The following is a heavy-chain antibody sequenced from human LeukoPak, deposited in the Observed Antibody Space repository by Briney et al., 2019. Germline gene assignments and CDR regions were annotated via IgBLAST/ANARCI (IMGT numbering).Heavy chain of an antibody. CDR2: ISAYNGNT. J-gene: IGHJ4*02. V-gene: IGHV1-18*01. D-gene: IGHD3-9*01. CDR1: GYTFTSYG. CDR3: ARDRLHNYDILTAYYSHFDY. Sequence: ASVKVSCKASGYTFTSYGISWVRQAPGQGLEWMGWISAYNGNTNYAQKLQGRVTMTTDTSTSTAYMELRSLRSDDTAVYYCARDRLHNYDILTAYYSHFDYWGQGTLVTVSS.